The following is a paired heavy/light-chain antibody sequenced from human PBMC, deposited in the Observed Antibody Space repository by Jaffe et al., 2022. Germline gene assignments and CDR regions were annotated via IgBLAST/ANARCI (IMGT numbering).Heavy chain of an antibody. D-gene: IGHD6-13*01. CDR3: ARHALGAAAGLFYWYFDL. CDR2: IYHSGST. Sequence: QVQLQESGPGLVKPSETLSLTCAVSGYSISSGYYWGWIRQPPGKGLEWIGSIYHSGSTYYNPSLKSRVTISVDTSKNQFSLKLSSVTAADTAVYYCARHALGAAAGLFYWYFDLWGRGTLVTVSS. V-gene: IGHV4-38-2*01. J-gene: IGHJ2*01. CDR1: GYSISSGYY.
Light chain of an antibody. J-gene: IGKJ2*01. Sequence: EIVMTQSPATLSVSPGERATLSCRASQSVSSNLAWYQQKPGQAPRLLIYGASTRATGIPARFSGSGSGTEFTLTISSLQSEDFAVYYCQQYNNWPLFGQGTKLEIK. CDR2: GAS. CDR1: QSVSSN. V-gene: IGKV3-15*01. CDR3: QQYNNWPL.